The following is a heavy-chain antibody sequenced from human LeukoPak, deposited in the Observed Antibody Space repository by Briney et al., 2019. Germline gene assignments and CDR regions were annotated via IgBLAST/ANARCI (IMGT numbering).Heavy chain of an antibody. V-gene: IGHV3-7*01. CDR2: IKQDGSEK. CDR1: GFTFSSYW. D-gene: IGHD6-13*01. Sequence: QAGGSLRLSCAASGFTFSSYWMSWVRQAPGKGLEWVANIKQDGSEKYYVDSVKGRFTISRDNAKNSLYLQMNSLRAEDTAVYYCASPRRAGYSSSWYVGYWGQGTLVTVSS. J-gene: IGHJ4*02. CDR3: ASPRRAGYSSSWYVGY.